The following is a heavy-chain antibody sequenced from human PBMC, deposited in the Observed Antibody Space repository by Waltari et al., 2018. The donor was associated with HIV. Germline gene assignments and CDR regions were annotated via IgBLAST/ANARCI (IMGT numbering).Heavy chain of an antibody. CDR3: ARGVVGGYDLGNNWFDP. CDR1: GGSISSGSYH. CDR2: LYTSGST. D-gene: IGHD5-12*01. V-gene: IGHV4-61*02. J-gene: IGHJ5*02. Sequence: QLQESGPGLVKPSQTLSLTCTVSGGSISSGSYHWSWIRQPAGKGLEWIGRLYTSGSTDYNPSLKSRDTIPGDTSKNQFSLKLSSVTAADTAVYYCARGVVGGYDLGNNWFDPWGQGTLVTVSS.